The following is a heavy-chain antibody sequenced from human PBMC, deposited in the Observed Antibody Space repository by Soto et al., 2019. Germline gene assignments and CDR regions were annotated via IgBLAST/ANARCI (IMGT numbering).Heavy chain of an antibody. CDR1: GGSISSSSYY. CDR2: IYYSGST. V-gene: IGHV4-39*01. Sequence: SETLSLTCTVSGGSISSSSYYWGWIRQPPGRGLEWIGSIYYSGSTYYNPSLKSRVTISVDTSKNQFSLKLSSVTAADTAVYYCARQTAYYDFCCGFDYWGQGTLVTVSS. CDR3: ARQTAYYDFCCGFDY. D-gene: IGHD3-3*01. J-gene: IGHJ4*02.